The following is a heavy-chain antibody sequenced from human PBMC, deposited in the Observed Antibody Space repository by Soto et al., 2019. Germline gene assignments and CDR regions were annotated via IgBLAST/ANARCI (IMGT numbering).Heavy chain of an antibody. J-gene: IGHJ6*02. CDR3: ARGASTDCSNGVCSFFYNHDMDV. D-gene: IGHD2-8*01. Sequence: ASVKVSCKASGYSFTDYHIHWVRQAPGQGLEWLGRINPKRGGTSTAQKFQGWVTMTTDTSISTASMELTRLTSDNTAIYYCARGASTDCSNGVCSFFYNHDMDVWGQGTTVTVYS. CDR2: INPKRGGT. V-gene: IGHV1-2*04. CDR1: GYSFTDYH.